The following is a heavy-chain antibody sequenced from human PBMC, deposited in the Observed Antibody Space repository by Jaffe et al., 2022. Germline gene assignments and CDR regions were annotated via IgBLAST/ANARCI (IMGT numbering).Heavy chain of an antibody. J-gene: IGHJ3*02. CDR2: IRSKAYGGTT. Sequence: EVQLVESGGGLVQPGRSLRLSCTASGFTFGDYAMSWFRQAPGKGLEWVGFIRSKAYGGTTEYAASVKGRFTISRDDSKSIAYLQMNSLKTEDTAVYYCTREGSSGWYLGLDAFDIWGQGTMVTVSS. V-gene: IGHV3-49*03. CDR1: GFTFGDYA. D-gene: IGHD6-19*01. CDR3: TREGSSGWYLGLDAFDI.